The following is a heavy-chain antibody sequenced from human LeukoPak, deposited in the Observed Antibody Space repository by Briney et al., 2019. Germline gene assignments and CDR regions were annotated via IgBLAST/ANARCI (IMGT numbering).Heavy chain of an antibody. J-gene: IGHJ3*02. Sequence: GGSLRLSCAASGFTFSSYWMHWVRQAPGKGLVWVSRINTDGSSTSYADSVKGRFTISRDNAKNTLYLQMNSLRAEDTAVYYCARYNGDYYDSSGYYSVRVDAFDIWGQGTMVTVSS. CDR2: INTDGSST. CDR3: ARYNGDYYDSSGYYSVRVDAFDI. D-gene: IGHD3-22*01. CDR1: GFTFSSYW. V-gene: IGHV3-74*01.